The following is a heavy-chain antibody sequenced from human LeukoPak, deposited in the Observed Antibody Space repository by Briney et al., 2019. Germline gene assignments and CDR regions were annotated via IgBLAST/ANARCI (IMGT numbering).Heavy chain of an antibody. CDR3: ARDFAPAALTDNWFDP. D-gene: IGHD2-2*01. CDR2: IWYDGSNK. CDR1: GFTFSSYG. Sequence: GGSLRLSCAVSGFTFSSYGMHWVRQAPGKGLEWVAVIWYDGSNKYYADSVKGRFTISRDNSKNTLYLQMNSLRAEDTAVYYCARDFAPAALTDNWFDPWGQGTLVTVSS. J-gene: IGHJ5*02. V-gene: IGHV3-33*01.